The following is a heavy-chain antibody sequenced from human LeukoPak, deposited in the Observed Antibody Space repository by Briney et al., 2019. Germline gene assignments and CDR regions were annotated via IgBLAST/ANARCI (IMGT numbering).Heavy chain of an antibody. Sequence: SETLSLTCAVSGGSISSGGYSWSWIRQPPGKGLEWIGYIYHSGSTYYNPSLKSRVTISVDRSKNQFSLKLSSVTAADTAVYYCARGGDFWSGYHWFDPWGQGTLVTVSS. D-gene: IGHD3-3*01. CDR1: GGSISSGGYS. J-gene: IGHJ5*02. CDR2: IYHSGST. V-gene: IGHV4-30-2*01. CDR3: ARGGDFWSGYHWFDP.